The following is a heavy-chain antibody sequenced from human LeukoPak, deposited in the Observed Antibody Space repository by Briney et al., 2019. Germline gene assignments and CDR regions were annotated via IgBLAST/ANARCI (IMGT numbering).Heavy chain of an antibody. V-gene: IGHV4-34*01. CDR1: GGSISSYY. Sequence: SETLSLTCTVSGGSISSYYWSWIRQPPGKGLEWIGEINHSGSTNYNPSLKSRVTISVDTSKNQFSLKLSSVTAADTAVYYCARLYYGSGTKSRLSYSYYYMDVWGKGTTVTISS. CDR2: INHSGST. D-gene: IGHD3-10*01. CDR3: ARLYYGSGTKSRLSYSYYYMDV. J-gene: IGHJ6*03.